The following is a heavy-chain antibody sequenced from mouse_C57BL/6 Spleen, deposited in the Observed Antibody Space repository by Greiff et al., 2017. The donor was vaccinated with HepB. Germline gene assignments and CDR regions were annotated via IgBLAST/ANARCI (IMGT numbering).Heavy chain of an antibody. CDR3: ARDRRDYGYALFAY. V-gene: IGHV3-6*01. D-gene: IGHD2-2*01. Sequence: EVQLQESGPGLVKPSQSLSLTCSVTGYSITSGYYWNWIRRFPGNKLEWMGYISYDGSNNYNPSLKNRISITRDTSKNQFFLKLNSVTTEDTATYYCARDRRDYGYALFAYWGQGTLVTVSA. CDR2: ISYDGSN. J-gene: IGHJ3*01. CDR1: GYSITSGYY.